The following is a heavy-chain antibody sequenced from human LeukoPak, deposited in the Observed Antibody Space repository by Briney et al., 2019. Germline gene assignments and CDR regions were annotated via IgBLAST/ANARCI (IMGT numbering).Heavy chain of an antibody. D-gene: IGHD1-26*01. J-gene: IGHJ4*02. CDR3: ARAQMGAPTDY. CDR1: GFTFSNYA. V-gene: IGHV3-74*01. Sequence: GGSLRLSCAASGFTFSNYAMYWVRQAPGKGLVWVSRISSDGSSIIYADSVKGRFTISRDIAKNTLYLQMNSLRAEDTAVYYCARAQMGAPTDYWGQGTLVTVSS. CDR2: ISSDGSSI.